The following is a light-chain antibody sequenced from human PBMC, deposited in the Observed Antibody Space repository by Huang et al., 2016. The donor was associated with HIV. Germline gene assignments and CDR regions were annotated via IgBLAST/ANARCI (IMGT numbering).Light chain of an antibody. V-gene: IGKV1-39*01. CDR3: QQSFTTPGT. CDR1: QTISSY. CDR2: AAS. Sequence: DIQMTQSPSSLSASVGDRVTITCRASQTISSYLNWYQQTPGRAPKLLIYAASTLQSGVPARFFGSGSGTVFTLIISNLQPEEFGTYFCQQSFTTPGTFGQGTRLDIK. J-gene: IGKJ5*01.